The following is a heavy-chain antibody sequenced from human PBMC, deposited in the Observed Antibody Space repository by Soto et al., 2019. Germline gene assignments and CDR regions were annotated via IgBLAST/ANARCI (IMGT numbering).Heavy chain of an antibody. CDR1: GGTFSSYT. J-gene: IGHJ4*02. CDR2: IIPILGIA. CDR3: ARDHMTTDLDY. Sequence: QVQLVQSGAEVKKPGSSVKVSCKASGGTFSSYTISWVRQAPGQGLEWMGRIIPILGIANYAQKFQGRVTITADKATSTAYMELSSLRSEDTTVYYCARDHMTTDLDYWGQGTLVTVSS. D-gene: IGHD4-17*01. V-gene: IGHV1-69*08.